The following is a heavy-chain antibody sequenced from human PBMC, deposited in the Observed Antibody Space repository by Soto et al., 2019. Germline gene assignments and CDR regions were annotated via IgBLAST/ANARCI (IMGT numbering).Heavy chain of an antibody. J-gene: IGHJ4*02. CDR1: GFTFSSYA. CDR3: AKVFSLPSRGRGSDY. D-gene: IGHD3-16*01. CDR2: ISVSGGST. V-gene: IGHV3-23*01. Sequence: GSLRLSCAASGFTFSSYAMTWVRQAPGKGLEWISGISVSGGSTYYADSVKGRFTISRDNSKNTLYLDMISLTAEDTAVYYCAKVFSLPSRGRGSDYWGQGTLVTVSS.